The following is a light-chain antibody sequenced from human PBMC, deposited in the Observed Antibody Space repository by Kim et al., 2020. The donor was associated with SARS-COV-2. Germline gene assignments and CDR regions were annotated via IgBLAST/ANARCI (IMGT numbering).Light chain of an antibody. CDR1: SGHTTYA. Sequence: QPVLTQSPSASASLGASVKLTCTLSSGHTTYAIAWHQQQPEKGPRFLMKLYNDGSHTRGDGIPDRFSGSSSGAERYLTISSLQSEDEADYYCQTWGTGIWVFGGGTKLTVL. V-gene: IGLV4-69*01. CDR3: QTWGTGIWV. CDR2: LYNDGSH. J-gene: IGLJ3*02.